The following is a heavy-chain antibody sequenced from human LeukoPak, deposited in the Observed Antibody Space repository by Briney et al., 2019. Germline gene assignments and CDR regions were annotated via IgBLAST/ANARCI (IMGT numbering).Heavy chain of an antibody. CDR3: ARGPRVNWFDP. Sequence: ASVKVSCKASGGTFSGYAISWVRQTPGQGLEWMGWINPNSGGTNYAQKFQGRVTMTRDTSISTAYMDLRRLRSDDTAVYYCARGPRVNWFDPWGQGTLVTVSS. CDR2: INPNSGGT. V-gene: IGHV1-2*02. CDR1: GGTFSGYA. J-gene: IGHJ5*02.